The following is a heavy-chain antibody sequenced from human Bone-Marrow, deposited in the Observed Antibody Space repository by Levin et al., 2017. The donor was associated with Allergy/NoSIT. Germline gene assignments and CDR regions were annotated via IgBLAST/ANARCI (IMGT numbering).Heavy chain of an antibody. V-gene: IGHV4-30-2*01. J-gene: IGHJ3*02. CDR2: IYDSGST. D-gene: IGHD4-17*01. Sequence: SETLSLTCAVSGGSITGGGHSWTWIRRPPGKGLEWMGNIYDSGSTYYSPALKSRLIISFDASKNQFSLDLSSVTAADTAVYYCARSDSGDDSFDIWGQGTSVTVSS. CDR3: ARSDSGDDSFDI. CDR1: GGSITGGGHS.